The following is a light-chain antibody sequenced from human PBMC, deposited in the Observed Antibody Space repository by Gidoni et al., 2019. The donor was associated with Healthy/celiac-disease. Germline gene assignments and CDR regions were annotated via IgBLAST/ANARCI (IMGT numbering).Light chain of an antibody. V-gene: IGKV3-11*01. CDR2: ASS. Sequence: EIVLTQSPATLSLSPGERATLSCRASQSVSSYLAWYQQKPGQAPRLLIYASSIRATGIPARFSGSGSGTDFTLTISILEPEDFAVYYCQRRSNWPRAFGGGTKVEIQ. J-gene: IGKJ4*01. CDR1: QSVSSY. CDR3: QRRSNWPRA.